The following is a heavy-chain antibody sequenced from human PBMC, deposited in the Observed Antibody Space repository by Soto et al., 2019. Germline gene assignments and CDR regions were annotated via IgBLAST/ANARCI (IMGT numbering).Heavy chain of an antibody. CDR2: IYPSGST. V-gene: IGHV4-4*07. J-gene: IGHJ4*02. CDR1: GGSISGHS. CDR3: VRGRSYSVCDF. Sequence: SSETLSLTCTVSGGSISGHSWVWIRQPAGKGLEWIGHIYPSGSTSYNPSLRSRVTMSLDTSTNKIFLNLTSVTAADTAVFYCVRGRSYSVCDFWGPGTLVTAPQ. D-gene: IGHD5-12*01.